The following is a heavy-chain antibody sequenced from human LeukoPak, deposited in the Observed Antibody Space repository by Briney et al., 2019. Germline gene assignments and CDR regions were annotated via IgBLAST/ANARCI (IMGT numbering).Heavy chain of an antibody. CDR2: TYYRSQQWHS. J-gene: IGHJ4*02. Sequence: SQTLSLTCAISGDSVSSNGASWNWIRQSPSRGLEWLGRTYYRSQQWHSDYAPSVKGRITLNPDTSKNQFSLQLNSVTPEDTALYYCGRETDFGVVTNWGQGTLITVSS. V-gene: IGHV6-1*01. CDR3: GRETDFGVVTN. CDR1: GDSVSSNGAS. D-gene: IGHD3-3*01.